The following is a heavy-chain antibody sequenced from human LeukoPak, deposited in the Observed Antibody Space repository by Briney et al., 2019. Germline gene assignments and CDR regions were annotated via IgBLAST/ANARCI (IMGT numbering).Heavy chain of an antibody. J-gene: IGHJ4*02. V-gene: IGHV4-34*01. D-gene: IGHD3-9*01. Sequence: PSETLSLTCAVYGGSFSGYYWSWIRQPPGKGLEWIGEINHSGSTNYNPSLKSRVTISVDTSKNQLSLKLSSVTAADTAVYYCARGGYFDWSLFDYWGQGTLVTVSS. CDR2: INHSGST. CDR3: ARGGYFDWSLFDY. CDR1: GGSFSGYY.